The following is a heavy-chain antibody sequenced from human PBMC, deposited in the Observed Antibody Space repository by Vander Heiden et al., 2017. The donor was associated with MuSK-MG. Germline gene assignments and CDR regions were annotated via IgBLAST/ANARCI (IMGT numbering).Heavy chain of an antibody. J-gene: IGHJ3*02. D-gene: IGHD2-2*01. CDR2: IKQDGSEK. CDR1: GFTFSSYW. V-gene: IGHV3-7*01. Sequence: EVQLVESGGGLVQPGGSLRLSCAASGFTFSSYWMSWVRQAPGKGLEWVANIKQDGSEKYYVDSVKGRVTISRDNAKNSLYLQMNSLRAEDTAVYYCARVASISTSCLRDAFDIWGQGTMVTVSS. CDR3: ARVASISTSCLRDAFDI.